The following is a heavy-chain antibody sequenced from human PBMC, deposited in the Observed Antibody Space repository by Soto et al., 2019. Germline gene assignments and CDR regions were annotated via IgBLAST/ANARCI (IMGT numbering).Heavy chain of an antibody. CDR1: GGSISPYS. D-gene: IGHD4-17*01. Sequence: QVHLVESGPGLVKPSETLSLTCTISGGSISPYSWTWIRQSPGKGLEWIGYVSHSGRTFYTPSLKSRLTMSLDTSRSQFSLRLKSVSAADTAVYYCARLLGGYDDYGGWFAPWGQEPWSPSPQ. V-gene: IGHV4-59*01. CDR2: VSHSGRT. CDR3: ARLLGGYDDYGGWFAP. J-gene: IGHJ5*02.